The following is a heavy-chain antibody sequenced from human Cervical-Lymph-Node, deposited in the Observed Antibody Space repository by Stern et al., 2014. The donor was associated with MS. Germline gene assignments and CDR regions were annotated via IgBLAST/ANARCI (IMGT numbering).Heavy chain of an antibody. CDR3: ATDRGYCSGGSCYSLDYFDY. CDR1: RGTFSNHG. V-gene: IGHV1-69*01. Sequence: QVQLGQSGAEVKKPGSSVKVSCKASRGTFSNHGISWVRQAPGQGLEWMGGIIHILGTAHNAQRFQGRVTFTADESTTAVYMELSSLRSEDTAVYYCATDRGYCSGGSCYSLDYFDYWGQGTLVIVSS. CDR2: IIHILGTA. J-gene: IGHJ4*02. D-gene: IGHD2-15*01.